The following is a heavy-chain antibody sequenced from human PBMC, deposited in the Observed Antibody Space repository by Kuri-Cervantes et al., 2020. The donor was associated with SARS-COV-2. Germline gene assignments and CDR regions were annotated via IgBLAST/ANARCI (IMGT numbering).Heavy chain of an antibody. CDR1: GFTFSDYY. Sequence: GGSLRLSCAASGFTFSDYYMSWIRQAPGKGLEWVSYISSSGSTIYYADSVKGRFTISRDNAKNSLYLQMNSLSAEDTAVYYCARGAHDYYYYGMDVWGQGTTVTVSS. CDR3: ARGAHDYYYYGMDV. J-gene: IGHJ6*02. CDR2: ISSSGSTI. V-gene: IGHV3-11*01.